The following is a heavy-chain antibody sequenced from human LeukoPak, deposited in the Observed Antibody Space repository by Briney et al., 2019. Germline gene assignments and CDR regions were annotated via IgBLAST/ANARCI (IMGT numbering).Heavy chain of an antibody. CDR1: ALSFVNAC. Sequence: GGSLRLSCAAVALSFVNACVIWVRQAPGKGLEWVGRIKSKTDGGTTDYAAPVKGRFTISRDDSETTLYLQMNSLNTVTAAVYACTTDMGLMVYSINAFDIWGQGTMVTVSS. CDR2: IKSKTDGGTT. CDR3: TTDMGLMVYSINAFDI. J-gene: IGHJ3*02. D-gene: IGHD2-8*01. V-gene: IGHV3-15*01.